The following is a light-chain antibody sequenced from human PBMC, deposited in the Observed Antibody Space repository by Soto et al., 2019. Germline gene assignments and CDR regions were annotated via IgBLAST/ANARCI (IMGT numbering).Light chain of an antibody. CDR1: RSHIGTNY. CDR3: AAWDDSLKGQV. V-gene: IGLV1-47*01. Sequence: QSVLTQPTSASGTPGQRVTISCSGSRSHIGTNYVYWYQHLPGTAPKLLIQTNNERPSGVPDRFSGSKSGTSVSLAISGLRSEDEATYYCAAWDDSLKGQVFGGGTKLTVL. J-gene: IGLJ3*02. CDR2: TNN.